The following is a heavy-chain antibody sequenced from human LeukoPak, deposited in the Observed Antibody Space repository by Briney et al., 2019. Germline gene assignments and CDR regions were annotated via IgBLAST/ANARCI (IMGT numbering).Heavy chain of an antibody. Sequence: GASVKVSCKASGGTFSSYAISWVRQAPGQGLEWMGGIIPIFGTANYAQKFQGRVTITADESTSTAYMELSSLRSEDTAVYYCARSARSLYSGSSNWFDPWGQGTLVTVSS. CDR3: ARSARSLYSGSSNWFDP. D-gene: IGHD1-26*01. J-gene: IGHJ5*02. V-gene: IGHV1-69*13. CDR1: GGTFSSYA. CDR2: IIPIFGTA.